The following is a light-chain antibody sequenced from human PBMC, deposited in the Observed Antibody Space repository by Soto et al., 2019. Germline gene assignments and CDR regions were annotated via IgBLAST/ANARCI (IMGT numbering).Light chain of an antibody. Sequence: QSVLTQSPSASGSPGQSVTISCTGTSSDIGGYNYVSWYQHHPGKAPKIIIYEVSYRPSGVSTRFSASKSGNTASLTISGLQAEDEADYYCTSHRSSSTPVVFGGGTKVTVL. V-gene: IGLV2-14*01. J-gene: IGLJ2*01. CDR3: TSHRSSSTPVV. CDR1: SSDIGGYNY. CDR2: EVS.